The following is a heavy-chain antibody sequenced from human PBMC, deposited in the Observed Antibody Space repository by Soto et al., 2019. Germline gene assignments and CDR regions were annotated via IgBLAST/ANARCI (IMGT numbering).Heavy chain of an antibody. CDR2: INPYNGNI. V-gene: IGHV1-18*01. D-gene: IGHD6-13*01. J-gene: IGHJ4*02. CDR3: ARDLNLGLAAG. Sequence: QVQLVQSGAEVKKPGAAVKVSCKASGYTFTRYSISWVRQAPGQGLEWMGWINPYNGNIKYAQKHKGRVTMNTDTSTSTAYMELRSLRSDDTAVYYCARDLNLGLAAGWGQGSLVTVSS. CDR1: GYTFTRYS.